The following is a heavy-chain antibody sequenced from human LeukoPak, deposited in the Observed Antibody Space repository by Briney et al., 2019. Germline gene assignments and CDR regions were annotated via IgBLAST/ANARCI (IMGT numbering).Heavy chain of an antibody. CDR2: ISHDGSDK. CDR1: EFTLKIYP. J-gene: IGHJ3*02. D-gene: IGHD4-17*01. V-gene: IGHV3-30*04. CDR3: AREGVQTTVDAFDI. Sequence: PGGSLRLSCAASEFTLKIYPIHWVCQAPGKGLEWLSVISHDGSDKNNADSVKGRFIISRDNSKNTIYLQLNSLRPEDTAMYYCAREGVQTTVDAFDIWGLGTMVIVSS.